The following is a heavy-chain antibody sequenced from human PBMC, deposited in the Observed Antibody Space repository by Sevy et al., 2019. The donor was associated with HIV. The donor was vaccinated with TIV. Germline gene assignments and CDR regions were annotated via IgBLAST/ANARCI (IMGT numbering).Heavy chain of an antibody. CDR2: ISYDGSNK. CDR1: GFTFSSYG. Sequence: GGSLRLSCAASGFTFSSYGMRWVRQAPGKGLEWVAVISYDGSNKYYADSVKGRFTISRDNSKNTLYLQMNSLRAEDTAVYYCAKELGIAVPTPLTTEYYYYYGMDVWGQGTTVTVSS. CDR3: AKELGIAVPTPLTTEYYYYYGMDV. D-gene: IGHD6-19*01. J-gene: IGHJ6*02. V-gene: IGHV3-30*18.